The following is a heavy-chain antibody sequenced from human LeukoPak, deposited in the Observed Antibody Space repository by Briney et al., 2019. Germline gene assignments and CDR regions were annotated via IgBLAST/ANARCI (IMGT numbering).Heavy chain of an antibody. V-gene: IGHV4-59*01. D-gene: IGHD4-11*01. J-gene: IGHJ6*02. CDR2: VHYSGSA. CDR1: GGSFSGYY. Sequence: PSETLSLTCTVSGGSFSGYYWSWIRQPPGKGLDWIWHVHYSGSANYNPSLKSRVTISMDTSKNQFSLRLSSVTAVDTAVYYCARVSGATITTYYGMDVWGHGTTVTVS. CDR3: ARVSGATITTYYGMDV.